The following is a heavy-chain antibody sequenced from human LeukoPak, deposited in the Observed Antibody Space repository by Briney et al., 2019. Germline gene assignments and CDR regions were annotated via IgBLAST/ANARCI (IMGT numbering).Heavy chain of an antibody. Sequence: SETLSLTCTVSDDSITMYYWTWIRQPPGKGLEWIGYVDHTGSTKFNPSLNGRVSISRDTSKNFFSLRLRSVTAADTAVYLCARGRVSSSTWYSTYYYFFYMDFWGKGTTVTVSS. V-gene: IGHV4-59*01. J-gene: IGHJ6*03. CDR1: DDSITMYY. D-gene: IGHD4-11*01. CDR2: VDHTGST. CDR3: ARGRVSSSTWYSTYYYFFYMDF.